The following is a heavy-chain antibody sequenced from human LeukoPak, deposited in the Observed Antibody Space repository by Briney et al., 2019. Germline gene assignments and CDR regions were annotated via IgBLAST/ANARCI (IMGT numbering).Heavy chain of an antibody. CDR3: ARVRGSYYGDY. Sequence: SETLSLTCTVSGGPISSSSYYWGWIRQPPGKGLEWIGSIYYSGSTYYNPSLKSRVTISVDTSKNQFSLKLSSVTAADTAVYYCARVRGSYYGDYWGQGTLVTVSS. CDR2: IYYSGST. CDR1: GGPISSSSYY. D-gene: IGHD1-26*01. V-gene: IGHV4-39*07. J-gene: IGHJ4*02.